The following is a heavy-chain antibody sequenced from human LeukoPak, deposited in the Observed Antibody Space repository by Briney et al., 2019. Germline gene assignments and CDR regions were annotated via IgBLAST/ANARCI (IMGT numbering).Heavy chain of an antibody. V-gene: IGHV3-21*01. D-gene: IGHD3-16*02. CDR3: ARGRGELSPIRDAFDI. Sequence: GGSLRLSCAASGFTFSSYSMNWVRQAPGKGLEWVSSISSSSSYIYYADSVKGRFTISRDNAKNSLYLQMNSLRAEDTAVYYCARGRGELSPIRDAFDIWGQGTMVTVSS. CDR2: ISSSSSYI. CDR1: GFTFSSYS. J-gene: IGHJ3*02.